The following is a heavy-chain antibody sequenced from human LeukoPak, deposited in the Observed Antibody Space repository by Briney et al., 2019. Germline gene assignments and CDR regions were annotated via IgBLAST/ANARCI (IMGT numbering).Heavy chain of an antibody. J-gene: IGHJ4*02. CDR3: ARFELDSGGYASNFDS. Sequence: GGSLRLSCVVSGFSFSDYYMNWIRQTPGKGLEWLSYISGSSSHILYADSVKGRFTISRDNAKNSLYLQMNSLRAEDTAVYYCARFELDSGGYASNFDSWGQGTLVTVSS. CDR2: ISGSSSHI. D-gene: IGHD3-22*01. CDR1: GFSFSDYY. V-gene: IGHV3-11*06.